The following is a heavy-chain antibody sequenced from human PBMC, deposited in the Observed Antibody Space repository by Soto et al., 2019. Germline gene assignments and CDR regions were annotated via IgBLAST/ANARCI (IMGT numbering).Heavy chain of an antibody. D-gene: IGHD1-1*01. Sequence: GASVKVSCKASGGTFSRDAISWVRQAPGQGLEWMGGIIPIFGTANFAQKFQGRVTITADESTSTAYMELSSLRSEDTAVYYCARESRSGLEPYFDYWGQGTLVTVSS. CDR2: IIPIFGTA. CDR1: GGTFSRDA. CDR3: ARESRSGLEPYFDY. V-gene: IGHV1-69*13. J-gene: IGHJ4*02.